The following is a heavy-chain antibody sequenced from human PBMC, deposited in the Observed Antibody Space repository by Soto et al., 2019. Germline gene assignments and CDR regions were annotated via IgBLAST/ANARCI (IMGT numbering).Heavy chain of an antibody. D-gene: IGHD2-8*01. J-gene: IGHJ5*02. CDR3: ARGPRDIVLMVYSHSFDR. V-gene: IGHV1-69*01. CDR1: GGTFSSYA. Sequence: QVQLVQSGAEVKKPGSSVKVSCKASGGTFSSYAISWVRQAPGQGLEWMGGIIPIFGTANYAQKFQGRVTLTADDSTSTAYMELSSLRSEDTAVYSCARGPRDIVLMVYSHSFDRWGEGTLVTVS. CDR2: IIPIFGTA.